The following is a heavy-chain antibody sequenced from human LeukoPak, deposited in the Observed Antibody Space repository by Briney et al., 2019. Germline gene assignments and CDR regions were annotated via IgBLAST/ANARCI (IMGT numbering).Heavy chain of an antibody. CDR2: TYYRSKWYN. Sequence: SQTLSLTCAISGDNVSNNSAAWNWIRRSPSRGLEWLGRTYYRSKWYNDYAVSVTSRITISPDTSKNQFSLQLKSVTPDDTAVYYCARGRSWGESGFDYWGQGTLVTVSS. CDR3: ARGRSWGESGFDY. V-gene: IGHV6-1*01. CDR1: GDNVSNNSAA. D-gene: IGHD6-13*01. J-gene: IGHJ4*02.